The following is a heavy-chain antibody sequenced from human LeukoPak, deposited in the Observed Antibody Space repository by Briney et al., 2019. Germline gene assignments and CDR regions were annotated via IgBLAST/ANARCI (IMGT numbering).Heavy chain of an antibody. Sequence: PGGSLRLSCAASGFTFSNHWMHWVRQAPGKGLVWVSRVNSDGSSTNYADSVKGRFTTSRDNAKNTLYLQMSGLRAEDTAVYYCSRGGYYSLGDYWGQGTLVTVSS. CDR2: VNSDGSST. J-gene: IGHJ4*02. CDR3: SRGGYYSLGDY. CDR1: GFTFSNHW. V-gene: IGHV3-74*01. D-gene: IGHD4-11*01.